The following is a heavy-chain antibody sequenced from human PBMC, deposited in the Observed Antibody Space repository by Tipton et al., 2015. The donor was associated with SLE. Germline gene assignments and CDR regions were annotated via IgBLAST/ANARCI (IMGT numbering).Heavy chain of an antibody. V-gene: IGHV4-59*11. J-gene: IGHJ4*02. Sequence: GLVKPSETLSLTCTVSGGSIRSLYWSWIRQPPGKGLEWIGYIYYSGSTYYNPSLKSRVTISVDTSKNQFSLKLNSVTAADTAVYYCASPGRPFDYWGQGTLVTVSS. CDR3: ASPGRPFDY. CDR2: IYYSGST. CDR1: GGSIRSLY.